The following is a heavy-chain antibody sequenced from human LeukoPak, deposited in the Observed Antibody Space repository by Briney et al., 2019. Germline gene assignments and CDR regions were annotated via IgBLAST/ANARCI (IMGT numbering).Heavy chain of an antibody. Sequence: PSETLSLTCTVSGGSISSGGYYWSWIRQHPGKGLEWIGCIYYSGSTYYNPSLKSRVTISVDTSKNQFSLKLSSVTAADTAVYYCARLGRSTENWFDPWGQGTLVTVSS. J-gene: IGHJ5*02. D-gene: IGHD5/OR15-5a*01. CDR3: ARLGRSTENWFDP. CDR2: IYYSGST. CDR1: GGSISSGGYY. V-gene: IGHV4-31*03.